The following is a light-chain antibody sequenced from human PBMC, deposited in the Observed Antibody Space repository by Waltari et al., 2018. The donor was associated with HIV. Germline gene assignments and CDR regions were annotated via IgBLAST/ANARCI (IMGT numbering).Light chain of an antibody. CDR3: QYYGSASIT. CDR1: QDINNY. J-gene: IGKJ5*01. Sequence: DIQMTQSPSSLSASVGDRVTITCQASQDINNYLIWYQQKPGKAPNLLIYDASKLETGVPSRFSGSGSGTDFTLTIGRLEPEDFAVYYCQYYGSASITFGQGTRLEIK. V-gene: IGKV1-33*01. CDR2: DAS.